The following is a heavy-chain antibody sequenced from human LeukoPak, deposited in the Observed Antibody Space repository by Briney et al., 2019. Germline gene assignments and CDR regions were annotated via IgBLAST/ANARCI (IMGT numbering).Heavy chain of an antibody. J-gene: IGHJ4*02. CDR3: ARVTSGYSYGPPDS. Sequence: AGGSLRLSCAASGFTFSSYGMYWVRQAPGKGLEWVAVIWYDGSDKYYADSVKGRFTISRDNSKNTLFLQMNSLRAEDTAVYYCARVTSGYSYGPPDSWGQGTLVTVSS. CDR2: IWYDGSDK. V-gene: IGHV3-33*07. D-gene: IGHD5-18*01. CDR1: GFTFSSYG.